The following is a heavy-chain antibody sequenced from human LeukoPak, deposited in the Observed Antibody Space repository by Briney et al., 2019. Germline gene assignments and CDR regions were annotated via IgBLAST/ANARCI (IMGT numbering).Heavy chain of an antibody. CDR2: IYYSGST. V-gene: IGHV4-31*03. Sequence: PSETLSLTCTVSGGSITSGGYYWSWIRHHPGKGLEWIGCIYYSGSTHYNPSLKSRVTISVDTSKNQFSLKLSSVTAADTAVYYCARRFYSSSSFDYWGQGTLVTVSS. J-gene: IGHJ4*02. CDR3: ARRFYSSSSFDY. D-gene: IGHD6-6*01. CDR1: GGSITSGGYY.